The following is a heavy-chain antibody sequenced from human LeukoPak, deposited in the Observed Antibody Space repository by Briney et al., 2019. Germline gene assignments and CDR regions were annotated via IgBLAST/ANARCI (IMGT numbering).Heavy chain of an antibody. V-gene: IGHV1-18*04. CDR2: ISNYFGVT. CDR1: GFRFTIFG. Sequence: ASVNLSCNASGFRFTIFGVSWVRQAPAQGLEWMGCISNYFGVTHYAEKFEDRVTMTIDTSTAPAYMELRSLRYDDTAIYYCARDSDYSGNGNGDWFDPWGQGTVVTVSS. CDR3: ARDSDYSGNGNGDWFDP. J-gene: IGHJ5*02. D-gene: IGHD4-11*01.